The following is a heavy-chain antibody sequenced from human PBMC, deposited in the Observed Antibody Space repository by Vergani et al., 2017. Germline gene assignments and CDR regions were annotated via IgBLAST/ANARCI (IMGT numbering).Heavy chain of an antibody. V-gene: IGHV3-23*01. CDR3: AKGWKMQQLVSYFDY. J-gene: IGHJ4*02. Sequence: EVQLLESGGGLVQPGGSLRLSCAASRFTFSSYAMSWVRQAPGKGLEWVSAISGSGGSTYYADSVKGRFTISRDNSKNTLYLQMNSLRAEDTAVYYCAKGWKMQQLVSYFDYWGQGTLVTVSS. CDR2: ISGSGGST. CDR1: RFTFSSYA. D-gene: IGHD6-6*01.